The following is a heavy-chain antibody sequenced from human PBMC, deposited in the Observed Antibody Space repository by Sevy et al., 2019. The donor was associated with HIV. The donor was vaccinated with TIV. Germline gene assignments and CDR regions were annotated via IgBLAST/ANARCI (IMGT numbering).Heavy chain of an antibody. CDR3: AKDREDYVWGSYRYTPSFDY. J-gene: IGHJ4*02. V-gene: IGHV3-23*01. CDR2: ISGSGGST. Sequence: GGSLRLSCAASGFTFSSYAMSWVRQAPGKGLEWVSAISGSGGSTYYADSVKGRFTISRDNSKNTLYLQMNSLIAEDTAVYYCAKDREDYVWGSYRYTPSFDYWGQGTLVTVSS. D-gene: IGHD3-16*02. CDR1: GFTFSSYA.